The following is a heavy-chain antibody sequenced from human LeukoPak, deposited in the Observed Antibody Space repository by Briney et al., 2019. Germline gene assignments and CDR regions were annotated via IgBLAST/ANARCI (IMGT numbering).Heavy chain of an antibody. CDR2: IKQDGSVE. CDR3: ARWAGVTDQ. D-gene: IGHD5-18*01. J-gene: IGHJ4*02. CDR1: GFTFENYW. Sequence: QPGGSLRLSCTASGFTFENYWMSWVCQVPRKGPEWVANIKQDGSVEHYLDSVKGRFTISRDNAKNSLFLQMNSLIAEDTAVYYCARWAGVTDQWGQGTLVTVSS. V-gene: IGHV3-7*01.